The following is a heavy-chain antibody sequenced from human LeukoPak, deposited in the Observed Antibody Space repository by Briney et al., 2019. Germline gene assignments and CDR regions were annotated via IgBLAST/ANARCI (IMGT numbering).Heavy chain of an antibody. CDR1: GFTVSSNY. V-gene: IGHV3-66*01. Sequence: GGSLRLSCAASGFTVSSNYMSWVRQAPGKGLEWVSVIYSGGSTYYADSVKGRFTISRDNSKNTLYLQMNSLRAEDTAGYYCAREKGIAVAGHFDYWGQGTLVTVSS. CDR3: AREKGIAVAGHFDY. J-gene: IGHJ4*02. D-gene: IGHD6-19*01. CDR2: IYSGGST.